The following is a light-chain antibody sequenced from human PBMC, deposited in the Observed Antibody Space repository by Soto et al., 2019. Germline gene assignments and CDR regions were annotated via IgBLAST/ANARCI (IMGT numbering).Light chain of an antibody. V-gene: IGKV3-15*01. CDR1: QSVRTS. Sequence: ETVITQSPYTLSVSPGERATLSCRASQSVRTSLAWYQQKPGQAPRLLIYGASTRATDIPPRFGGSGSGTEFTLAIDSLQSEDFAVYYCHQYAFWPYTFGQGTKVDIK. J-gene: IGKJ2*01. CDR2: GAS. CDR3: HQYAFWPYT.